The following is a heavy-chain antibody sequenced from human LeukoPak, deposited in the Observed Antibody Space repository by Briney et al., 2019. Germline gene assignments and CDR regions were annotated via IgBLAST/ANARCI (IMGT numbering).Heavy chain of an antibody. V-gene: IGHV3-11*05. J-gene: IGHJ4*02. Sequence: GGSLRLSCAASGFTFSDYYMSWIRQAPGKGLEWVLYISSSSSYTNYADSVKGRFTISRDNAKNSLYLQMNSLRAEDTAVYYCARDCRGNPDYWGQGTLVTVSS. CDR2: ISSSSSYT. CDR3: ARDCRGNPDY. D-gene: IGHD1-14*01. CDR1: GFTFSDYY.